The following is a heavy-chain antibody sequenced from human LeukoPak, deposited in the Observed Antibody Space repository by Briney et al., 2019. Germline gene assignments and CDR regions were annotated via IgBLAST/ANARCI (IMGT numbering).Heavy chain of an antibody. V-gene: IGHV1-18*01. J-gene: IGHJ6*02. CDR2: ISAYNGNT. Sequence: GASVNVSCKASGYTFTSYGISWVRQAPGQGLEWMGWISAYNGNTNYAQKLQGRVTMTTDTSTSTAYMELRSLRSDDTAVYYCAREDSQTGYDFWSGYYRSPLYGMDVWGQGTTVTVSS. D-gene: IGHD3-3*01. CDR3: AREDSQTGYDFWSGYYRSPLYGMDV. CDR1: GYTFTSYG.